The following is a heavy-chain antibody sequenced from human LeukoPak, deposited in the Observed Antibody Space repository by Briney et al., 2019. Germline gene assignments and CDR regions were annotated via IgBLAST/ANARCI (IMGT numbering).Heavy chain of an antibody. CDR2: IKQDGSEK. CDR3: AREVRGVYYYYMDV. Sequence: GGSLRLSCAASGFTFSSYWMSWVRQAPGKGLEWVANIKQDGSEKYYVDSVKGRFTISRDNAKKSLYLQMNSLRAEDTAVYYCAREVRGVYYYYMDVWGKGTTVTVSS. J-gene: IGHJ6*03. D-gene: IGHD3-10*01. CDR1: GFTFSSYW. V-gene: IGHV3-7*01.